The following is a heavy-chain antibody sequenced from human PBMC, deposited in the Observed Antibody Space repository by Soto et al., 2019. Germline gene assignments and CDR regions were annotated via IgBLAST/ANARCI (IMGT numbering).Heavy chain of an antibody. Sequence: ASVKVSCKASGYTFTSYAMHWVRQAPGQRLEWMGWINAGNGNTKYSQKFQGRVTITRDTSASTAYMELSSLRSEDTAVYYCATVRRLLGDSSPAGYFDLWGRGTLFPVCS. J-gene: IGHJ2*01. CDR2: INAGNGNT. D-gene: IGHD3-22*01. CDR1: GYTFTSYA. V-gene: IGHV1-3*01. CDR3: ATVRRLLGDSSPAGYFDL.